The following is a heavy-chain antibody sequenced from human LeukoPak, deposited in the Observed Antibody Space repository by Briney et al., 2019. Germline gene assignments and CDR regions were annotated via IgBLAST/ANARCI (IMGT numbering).Heavy chain of an antibody. J-gene: IGHJ4*02. V-gene: IGHV3-21*01. D-gene: IGHD2-15*01. CDR3: ARFGYVAAVDL. CDR2: ISSSSSYI. CDR1: GFTFSSYS. Sequence: KAGGSLRLSCAASGFTFSSYSMNWVRQAPGKGLEWVSSISSSSSYIYYADSVKGRFTISRDNAKNLLYLQMNSLRAEDTAVYYCARFGYVAAVDLWGQGTLVTVSS.